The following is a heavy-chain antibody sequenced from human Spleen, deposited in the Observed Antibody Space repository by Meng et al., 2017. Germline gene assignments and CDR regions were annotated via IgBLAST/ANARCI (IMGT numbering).Heavy chain of an antibody. Sequence: QVQVVQSGAEVKEPGASVKVSCKASGYTFTAYYIHWVRQAPGQGLEWMGRINPNSGGTNFAQKFQGRVIMTRDTSISTAYMELSSLGFDDTAVYYCAKALGWGSSPDYWGQGILVTVSS. CDR1: GYTFTAYY. J-gene: IGHJ4*02. V-gene: IGHV1-2*06. CDR3: AKALGWGSSPDY. CDR2: INPNSGGT. D-gene: IGHD2-21*01.